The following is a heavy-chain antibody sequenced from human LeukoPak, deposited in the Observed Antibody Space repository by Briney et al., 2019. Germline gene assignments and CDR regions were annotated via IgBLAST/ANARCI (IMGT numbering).Heavy chain of an antibody. CDR2: ISNGGGST. D-gene: IGHD3-3*01. Sequence: GGSLRLSCAASGFTFSSYTMGWVRQAPGRGLEWVSIISNGGGSTYYADSVKGRFTISRDNSKNTLYLQMNSLRAEDTAVYYCAKFTYDFWSGYYISGYFDYWGQGTLVTVSS. CDR3: AKFTYDFWSGYYISGYFDY. J-gene: IGHJ4*02. CDR1: GFTFSSYT. V-gene: IGHV3-23*01.